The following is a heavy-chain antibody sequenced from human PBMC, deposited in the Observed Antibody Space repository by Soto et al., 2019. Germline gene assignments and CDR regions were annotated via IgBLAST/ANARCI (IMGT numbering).Heavy chain of an antibody. Sequence: ASVKVSCKASGYSFTSYHVYWVRQAPGQGLEWMGIINPDNGGTVYAQKFHGRLTLTTDTSTSTVYMELTGLRSEDTALYYCARGGGPDWYDYPEDYRGQGTLVTVSS. CDR1: GYSFTSYH. CDR3: ARGGGPDWYDYPEDY. CDR2: INPDNGGT. V-gene: IGHV1-46*01. J-gene: IGHJ4*02. D-gene: IGHD3-16*01.